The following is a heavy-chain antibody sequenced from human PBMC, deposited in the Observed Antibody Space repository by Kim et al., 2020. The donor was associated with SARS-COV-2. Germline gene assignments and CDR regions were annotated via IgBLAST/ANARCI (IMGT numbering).Heavy chain of an antibody. CDR1: GFTFSSYA. CDR3: ARVYSSSWYGTVLDYYYYYVMDV. D-gene: IGHD6-13*01. CDR2: ISYDGSNK. V-gene: IGHV3-30*04. Sequence: GGSLRLSCAASGFTFSSYAMHWVRQAPGKGLEWVAVISYDGSNKYYADSVKGRFTISRDNSKNTLYLQMNSLRAEDTAVYYCARVYSSSWYGTVLDYYYYYVMDVWGQGTTVTVSS. J-gene: IGHJ6*02.